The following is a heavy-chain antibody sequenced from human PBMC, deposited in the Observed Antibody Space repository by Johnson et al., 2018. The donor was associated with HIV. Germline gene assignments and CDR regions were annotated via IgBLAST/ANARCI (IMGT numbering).Heavy chain of an antibody. Sequence: VQLVESGGGLVQPGGSLRLSCAASGFTVRSDYMNWVRQAPGKGLEWVSIIYSGGSTSYADSVKGRFTISRDSAKNTLYLQMNSLRAEDTALYYCARDEGLDYGASLGAFDIWGQGTMVTVSS. J-gene: IGHJ3*02. CDR2: IYSGGST. V-gene: IGHV3-66*01. CDR1: GFTVRSDY. D-gene: IGHD4-17*01. CDR3: ARDEGLDYGASLGAFDI.